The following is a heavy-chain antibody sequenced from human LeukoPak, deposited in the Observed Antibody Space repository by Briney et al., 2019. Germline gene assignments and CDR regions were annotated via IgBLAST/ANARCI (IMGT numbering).Heavy chain of an antibody. CDR1: GYTFTGYY. D-gene: IGHD3-10*01. CDR3: ARRRLLWFGRRNDY. J-gene: IGHJ4*02. V-gene: IGHV1-2*02. Sequence: ASVKVSCKASGYTFTGYYMHWVRQAPGQGLEWMGWINPNSGGTNYAQKFQGRVTMTRDTSISTAYMELSRLRSDDTAVYYCARRRLLWFGRRNDYWGQGTLVTVSS. CDR2: INPNSGGT.